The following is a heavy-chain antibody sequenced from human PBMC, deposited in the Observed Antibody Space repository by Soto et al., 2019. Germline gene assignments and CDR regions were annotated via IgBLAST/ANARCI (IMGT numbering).Heavy chain of an antibody. V-gene: IGHV4-30-2*01. CDR2: IYQSGVT. J-gene: IGHJ5*02. D-gene: IGHD6-19*01. CDR1: GDSYSISTYF. CDR3: AGMPYTSGLRFDP. Sequence: PSETLSLTCNMSGDSYSISTYFWSWIRQPPGKALQWIGFIYQSGVTSYNPSLASRVSISLDRSNNQCSLKLKSVTAADTAVYFCAGMPYTSGLRFDPWGPGTLVTVSS.